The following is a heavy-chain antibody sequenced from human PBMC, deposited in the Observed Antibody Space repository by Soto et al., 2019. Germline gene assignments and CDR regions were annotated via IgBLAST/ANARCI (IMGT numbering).Heavy chain of an antibody. CDR1: GFTFTSYA. D-gene: IGHD3-22*01. Sequence: SVKVSCKTSGFTFTSYAIQWVRQARGQRLEWIGWIVAYSDNTNYAQKFQGRVTMTEDSSTDTAYMELSSLRSEDTAVYYCATGAHYYDSSGYSRRVYYYYYGMDVWGQGTTVTV. J-gene: IGHJ6*02. CDR2: IVAYSDNT. V-gene: IGHV1-58*02. CDR3: ATGAHYYDSSGYSRRVYYYYYGMDV.